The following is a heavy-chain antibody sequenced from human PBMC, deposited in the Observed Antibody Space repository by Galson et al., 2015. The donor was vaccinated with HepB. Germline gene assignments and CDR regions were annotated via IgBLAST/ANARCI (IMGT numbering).Heavy chain of an antibody. V-gene: IGHV3-23*01. CDR3: AKRRGRMFQFSHHYPYYPMDV. J-gene: IGHJ6*02. D-gene: IGHD3-10*02. CDR1: GITFSSYA. CDR2: ITGSGSTK. Sequence: SLRLSCAASGITFSSYAMSWVRQAPGKGLEWVSGITGSGSTKYYADSVKGRFTTSSDNSKSTLFLQMTSVRVEDTAVYSSAKRRGRMFQFSHHYPYYPMDVWGQGTTVTVSS.